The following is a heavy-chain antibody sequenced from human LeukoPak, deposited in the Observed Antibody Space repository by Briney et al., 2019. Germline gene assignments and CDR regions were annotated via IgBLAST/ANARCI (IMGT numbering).Heavy chain of an antibody. J-gene: IGHJ3*02. CDR3: TTDPSTSSSWYQGGAFDI. V-gene: IGHV3-15*01. CDR1: GFTFSNAW. D-gene: IGHD6-13*01. Sequence: GGSLRLSCAASGFTFSNAWMSWVRQAPGKGLEWVGRIKSKTDGGTTDYAAPVKGRFTISRDDSKNTLYLQMNSLKTEDTAVYYCTTDPSTSSSWYQGGAFDIWGQGTMVTVSS. CDR2: IKSKTDGGTT.